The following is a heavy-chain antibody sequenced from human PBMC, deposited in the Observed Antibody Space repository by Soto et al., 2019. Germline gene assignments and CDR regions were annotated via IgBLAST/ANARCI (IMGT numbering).Heavy chain of an antibody. CDR1: GYTFTSYY. CDR2: INPSGGST. D-gene: IGHD3-3*01. CDR3: ARDFWSGYYGGGMDV. J-gene: IGHJ6*02. V-gene: IGHV1-46*01. Sequence: ASVKVSCKASGYTFTSYYMHWVRQAPGQGLEWMGIINPSGGSTSYAQKFQGRVTMTRDTSTSTVYMELSSLRSEDTAVYYCARDFWSGYYGGGMDVWGLGTTVTVSS.